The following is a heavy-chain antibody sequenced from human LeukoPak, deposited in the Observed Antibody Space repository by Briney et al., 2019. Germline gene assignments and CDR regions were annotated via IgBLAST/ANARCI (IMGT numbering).Heavy chain of an antibody. CDR1: GYTFTGYY. D-gene: IGHD3-22*01. V-gene: IGHV1-2*02. J-gene: IGHJ4*02. CDR2: INPNSGGT. CDR3: ARDASTMTLIDY. Sequence: ASVKVSCKASGYTFTGYYMHWVRQAPGQGLEWMGWINPNSGGTNYAQKFQGRVTMTRDTSISTAYMELSRLRSDDTAVYYCARDASTMTLIDYWGQGTLVTVSS.